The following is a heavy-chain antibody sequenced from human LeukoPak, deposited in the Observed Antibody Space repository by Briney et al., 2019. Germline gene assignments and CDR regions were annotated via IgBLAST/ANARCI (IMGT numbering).Heavy chain of an antibody. J-gene: IGHJ4*02. CDR3: AKVGVVGATYIY. Sequence: GGSLRLSCAASGFTFSSYSMNWVRQAPGKGLEWVSSISSSSSYIYYADSVKGRFTISRDNSKNTLYLQMNSLRAEDTAVYYCAKVGVVGATYIYWGQGTLVTVSS. CDR2: ISSSSSYI. D-gene: IGHD1-26*01. V-gene: IGHV3-21*04. CDR1: GFTFSSYS.